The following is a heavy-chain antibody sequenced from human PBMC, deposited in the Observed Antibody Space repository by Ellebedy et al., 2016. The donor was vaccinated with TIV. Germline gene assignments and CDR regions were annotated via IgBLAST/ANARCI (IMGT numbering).Heavy chain of an antibody. CDR2: IKSHLYGGTA. CDR1: GFTFNNAW. CDR3: TTVDGSDYYYYGLDA. D-gene: IGHD3-10*01. Sequence: PWGSLRLSCAASGFTFNNAWMSWVRQAPGKGLEWVGRIKSHLYGGTADYAAPVKGRFTVSRNDSKNTLYLQMNSLKIEDTAVYYCTTVDGSDYYYYGLDAWGRGTTVTVSS. J-gene: IGHJ6*02. V-gene: IGHV3-15*01.